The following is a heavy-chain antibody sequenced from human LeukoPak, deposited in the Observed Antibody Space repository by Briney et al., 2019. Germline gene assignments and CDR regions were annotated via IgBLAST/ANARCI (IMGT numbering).Heavy chain of an antibody. CDR3: AKGSLGYCSSTSCYSHGAYFDY. J-gene: IGHJ4*02. CDR1: GYTFTSYY. Sequence: GASVKVSCKASGYTFTSYYMHWVRQAPGQGLEWMGLINPSGGSTSYAQKFQGRVTMTRDTSTSTVYMELSSLRSEDTAVYYCAKGSLGYCSSTSCYSHGAYFDYWGQGTLVTASS. V-gene: IGHV1-46*01. D-gene: IGHD2-2*01. CDR2: INPSGGST.